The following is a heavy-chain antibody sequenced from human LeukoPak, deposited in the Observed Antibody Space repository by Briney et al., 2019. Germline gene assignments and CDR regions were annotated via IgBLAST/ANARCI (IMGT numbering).Heavy chain of an antibody. CDR3: ARGGYSSGWFHAFDI. CDR2: IYSGGNT. V-gene: IGHV3-66*02. D-gene: IGHD6-19*01. J-gene: IGHJ3*02. CDR1: GFTVSSNY. Sequence: GGSLRLSCAASGFTVSSNYMSWVRQAPGKGLEWVSVIYSGGNTNYTDSVKGRFTISRDNSKNTLYLQMNSLSPADTAVYYCARGGYSSGWFHAFDIWGQGTMVTVSS.